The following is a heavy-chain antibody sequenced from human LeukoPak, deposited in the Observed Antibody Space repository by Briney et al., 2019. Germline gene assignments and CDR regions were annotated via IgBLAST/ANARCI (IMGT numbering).Heavy chain of an antibody. CDR1: GFTFSTYA. CDR3: AKDAKRNYDFWDRFDY. D-gene: IGHD3-3*01. V-gene: IGHV3-23*01. J-gene: IGHJ4*02. Sequence: GGSLTLSCAASGFTFSTYAMSWVRQAPGKGPDWVSAISGSGGTIYYADSVKGRFTISRDNSKNTLYLQMTSLRVEDTALYYCAKDAKRNYDFWDRFDYWGQGALVTVSP. CDR2: ISGSGGTI.